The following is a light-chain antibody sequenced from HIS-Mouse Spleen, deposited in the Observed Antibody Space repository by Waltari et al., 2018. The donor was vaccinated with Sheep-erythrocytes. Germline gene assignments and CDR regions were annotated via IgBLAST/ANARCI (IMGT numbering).Light chain of an antibody. CDR3: QQYDNLPGLT. CDR1: QDFSNY. CDR2: DAS. J-gene: IGKJ4*01. Sequence: DIQMTQSPSSLSASVGDRATITCQASQDFSNYLNWYQQKPGKAPKLLIYDASNLETGVPSRFSGSGSGTDFTFTISSLQPEDIATYYCQQYDNLPGLTFGGGTKVEIK. V-gene: IGKV1-33*01.